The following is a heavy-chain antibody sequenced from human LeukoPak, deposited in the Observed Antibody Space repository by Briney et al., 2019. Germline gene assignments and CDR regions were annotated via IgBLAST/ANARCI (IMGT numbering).Heavy chain of an antibody. CDR3: ARESKSTSSWLASDVAFDI. CDR2: IYTSGST. CDR1: GGSISSGSYY. Sequence: PSETLSLTCTVSGGSISSGSYYWSWIRQPAGKGLEWIGRIYTSGSTNYNPSLKSRVTISVDTSKNQFSLKLSSVTAADTAVYYCARESKSTSSWLASDVAFDIWGQGTMVTVSS. D-gene: IGHD6-19*01. V-gene: IGHV4-61*02. J-gene: IGHJ3*02.